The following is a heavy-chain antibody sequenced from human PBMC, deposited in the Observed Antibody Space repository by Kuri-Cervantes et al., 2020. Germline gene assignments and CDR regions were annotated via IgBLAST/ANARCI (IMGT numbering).Heavy chain of an antibody. J-gene: IGHJ4*02. D-gene: IGHD4-17*01. Sequence: GESLKISCAASGFTFSNAWMSWVRQAPGKGLEWVGRIKSKTDGGTTDYAAPVKGRFTISRDDSKNTLYLQMNSLRAEDTAVYYCGGGGDYGDSTLKVPLDYWGQGTLVTVSS. V-gene: IGHV3-15*01. CDR3: GGGGDYGDSTLKVPLDY. CDR2: IKSKTDGGTT. CDR1: GFTFSNAW.